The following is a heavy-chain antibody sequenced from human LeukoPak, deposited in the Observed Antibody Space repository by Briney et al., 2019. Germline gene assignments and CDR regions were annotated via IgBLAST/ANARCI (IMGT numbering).Heavy chain of an antibody. CDR1: GFTFRDYG. D-gene: IGHD3-16*01. Sequence: GGSLRLSCLTSGFTFRDYGLGWVRQAPGKGLEWVSAMSGSGDGTYYADSVKGRFTISRDNSKNTLYLQMNSLRAEDTAVYYCAKMMGQRLYDYCMDVWGKGTTVTVSS. J-gene: IGHJ6*03. CDR3: AKMMGQRLYDYCMDV. CDR2: MSGSGDGT. V-gene: IGHV3-23*01.